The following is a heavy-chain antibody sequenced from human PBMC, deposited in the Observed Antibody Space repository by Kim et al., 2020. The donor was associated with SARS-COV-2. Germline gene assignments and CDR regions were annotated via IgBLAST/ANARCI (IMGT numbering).Heavy chain of an antibody. Sequence: VKGRFTISRDNAKNSLYLQMNSLRAEDTAVYYCARDSIVVVTAIYWYFDLWGRGTLVTVSS. D-gene: IGHD2-21*02. V-gene: IGHV3-11*06. J-gene: IGHJ2*01. CDR3: ARDSIVVVTAIYWYFDL.